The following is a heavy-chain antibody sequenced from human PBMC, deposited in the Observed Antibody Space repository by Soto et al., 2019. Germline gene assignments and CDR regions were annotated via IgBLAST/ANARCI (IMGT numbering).Heavy chain of an antibody. J-gene: IGHJ4*02. Sequence: QLQLQESGPGLVKPSETLSLTCTVSGGSISSSSYYWGWIRQPPGKGLAWIGSIYYSGSTDYNPSLKSRVTLSVDTSKNQFSLKWSSVTAADTAVYYCARHGGIRVLEWVLDYWGQGTLVTVSS. V-gene: IGHV4-39*01. CDR3: ARHGGIRVLEWVLDY. CDR1: GGSISSSSYY. CDR2: IYYSGST. D-gene: IGHD3-3*01.